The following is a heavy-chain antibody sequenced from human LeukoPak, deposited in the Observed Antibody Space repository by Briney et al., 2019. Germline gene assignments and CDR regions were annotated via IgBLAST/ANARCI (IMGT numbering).Heavy chain of an antibody. CDR1: GYTFTGYY. CDR2: INPNSGGT. J-gene: IGHJ4*02. CDR3: ARVFKSPAVAGAYFDY. Sequence: ASVKVSCKASGYTFTGYYMHWVRQAPGQGLEWMGWINPNSGGTNYAQKFQGWVTMTRDTSISTAYMELSRLRSDDTAVYYCARVFKSPAVAGAYFDYWGQGTLVTVSS. V-gene: IGHV1-2*04. D-gene: IGHD6-19*01.